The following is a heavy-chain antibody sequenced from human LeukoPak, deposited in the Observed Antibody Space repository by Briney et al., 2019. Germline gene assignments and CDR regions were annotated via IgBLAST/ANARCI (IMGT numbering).Heavy chain of an antibody. CDR1: GGSISSYY. CDR3: ARSETEFDY. CDR2: IYYSGST. J-gene: IGHJ4*02. V-gene: IGHV4-59*08. Sequence: PSETLSPTCTVSGGSISSYYWSWIRQPPGKGLEWIGYIYYSGSTNYNPSLKSRVTISVDTSKNQFSLKLSSVTAADTAVYYCARSETEFDYWGQGTLVTVSS.